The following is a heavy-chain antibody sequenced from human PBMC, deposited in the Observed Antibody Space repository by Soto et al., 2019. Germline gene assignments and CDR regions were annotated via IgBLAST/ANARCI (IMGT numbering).Heavy chain of an antibody. J-gene: IGHJ4*02. Sequence: VSVKVSCKASGYTFSSSGVSWVRQAPGQGLEWMGWVGNYNGNTNYAQMFQGRVTMTTDTSTSTAYMELRSLRFDDTAVYYCARVTFQPLAVAGYFDYWGQGTLVTV. V-gene: IGHV1-18*01. CDR2: VGNYNGNT. CDR3: ARVTFQPLAVAGYFDY. CDR1: GYTFSSSG. D-gene: IGHD6-19*01.